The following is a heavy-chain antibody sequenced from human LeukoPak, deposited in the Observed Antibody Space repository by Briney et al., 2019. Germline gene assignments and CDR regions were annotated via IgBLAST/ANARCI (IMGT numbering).Heavy chain of an antibody. J-gene: IGHJ5*02. Sequence: VASVKVSCKASGYTFTGYYMHWVRQAPGQGLEWMGWINPNSGGTNYAQKFQGRVTMTRDTSISTAYMELSRLRSDDTAVYYCASDSSGYYYGWFDPWGQGTLVTVSS. V-gene: IGHV1-2*02. CDR1: GYTFTGYY. D-gene: IGHD3-22*01. CDR2: INPNSGGT. CDR3: ASDSSGYYYGWFDP.